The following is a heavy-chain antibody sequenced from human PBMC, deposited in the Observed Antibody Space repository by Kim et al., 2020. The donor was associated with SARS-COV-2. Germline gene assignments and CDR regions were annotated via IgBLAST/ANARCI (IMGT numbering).Heavy chain of an antibody. CDR3: AKEYSAVGFDY. J-gene: IGHJ4*02. D-gene: IGHD1-26*01. V-gene: IGHV3-23*01. CDR2: T. Sequence: TYYADAVKGRFTISRDKSKNTLYLQMNSLRAEDTAVYYCAKEYSAVGFDYWGQGTLVTVSS.